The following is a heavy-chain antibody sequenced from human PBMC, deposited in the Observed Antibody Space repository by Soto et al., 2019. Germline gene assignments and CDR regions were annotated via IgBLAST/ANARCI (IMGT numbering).Heavy chain of an antibody. Sequence: SETLSLTCTVSGGSISSGGYYWSWIRQHPGKGLEWIGYIYYSGSTYYNPSLKSRVTISVDTSKNQFSLKLSSVTAADTAVYYCARAGGSNRNYYMDVWGKGTTVTVSS. CDR3: ARAGGSNRNYYMDV. J-gene: IGHJ6*03. D-gene: IGHD2-15*01. CDR1: GGSISSGGYY. V-gene: IGHV4-31*03. CDR2: IYYSGST.